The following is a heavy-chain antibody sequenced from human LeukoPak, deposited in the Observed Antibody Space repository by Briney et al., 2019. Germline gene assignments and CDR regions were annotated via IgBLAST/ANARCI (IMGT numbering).Heavy chain of an antibody. J-gene: IGHJ5*02. CDR1: GGTFSSYA. CDR2: IIPIFGTA. Sequence: ASVKVSCKASGGTFSSYAISWVRQAPGQGPEWMGGIIPIFGTANYAQKFQGRVTITADESTSTAYMELSSLRSEDTAVYYCARGTDNWNYVRWFDPWGQGTLVTVSS. CDR3: ARGTDNWNYVRWFDP. V-gene: IGHV1-69*13. D-gene: IGHD1-7*01.